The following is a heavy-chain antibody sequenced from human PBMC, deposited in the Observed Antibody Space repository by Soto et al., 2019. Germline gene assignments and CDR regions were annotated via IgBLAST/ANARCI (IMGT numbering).Heavy chain of an antibody. D-gene: IGHD3-3*01. CDR3: ARGGVSTRTFDY. J-gene: IGHJ4*02. V-gene: IGHV5-51*01. Sequence: GESLKISCKGSGYNFAGYWIAWVRQMPGKGLELMGIIYPSDSDTRYRPSFQGQVTISADKSISSAYLQWSSLRASDTAMYYGARGGVSTRTFDYWGQGTPVGVCS. CDR2: IYPSDSDT. CDR1: GYNFAGYW.